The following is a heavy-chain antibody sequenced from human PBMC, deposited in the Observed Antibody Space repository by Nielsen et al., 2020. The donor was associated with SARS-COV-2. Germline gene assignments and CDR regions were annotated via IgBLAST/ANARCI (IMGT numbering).Heavy chain of an antibody. D-gene: IGHD6-6*01. CDR3: ARDAAWGDSSSSY. V-gene: IGHV3-33*08. Sequence: GGSLRLSCAASGFTFDDYAMHWVRQAPGKGLEWVAVIWYDGSNKYYADSVKGRFTISRDNSKNTLYLQMNSLRAEDTAVYYCARDAAWGDSSSSYWGQGTLVTVSS. CDR1: GFTFDDYA. J-gene: IGHJ4*02. CDR2: IWYDGSNK.